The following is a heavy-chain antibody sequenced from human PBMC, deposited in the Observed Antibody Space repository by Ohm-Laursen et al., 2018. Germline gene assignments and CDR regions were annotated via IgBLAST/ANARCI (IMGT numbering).Heavy chain of an antibody. CDR2: IRSEAYGGTA. CDR3: ARDWIAAAGYYYYGLDV. D-gene: IGHD6-13*01. V-gene: IGHV3-49*03. J-gene: IGHJ6*02. Sequence: LRLSCAASGFTFGDYAMSWFRQAPGKGLGWVGFIRSEAYGGTAEYAASVKGRFTISRDDSNSIAYLQMNSLRAEDTAVYYCARDWIAAAGYYYYGLDVWGQGTTVTVSS. CDR1: GFTFGDYA.